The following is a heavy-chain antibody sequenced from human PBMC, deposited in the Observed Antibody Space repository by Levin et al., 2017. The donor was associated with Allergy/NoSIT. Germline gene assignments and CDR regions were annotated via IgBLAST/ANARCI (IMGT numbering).Heavy chain of an antibody. Sequence: ASVKVSCKASGGTFSSYAISWVRQAPGQGLEWMGRIIPILGIANYAQKFQGRVTITADKSTSTAYMELSSLRSEDTAVYYCARVPLGFENDWYFDLWGRGTLVTVSS. CDR1: GGTFSSYA. V-gene: IGHV1-69*04. CDR2: IIPILGIA. CDR3: ARVPLGFENDWYFDL. D-gene: IGHD1-1*01. J-gene: IGHJ2*01.